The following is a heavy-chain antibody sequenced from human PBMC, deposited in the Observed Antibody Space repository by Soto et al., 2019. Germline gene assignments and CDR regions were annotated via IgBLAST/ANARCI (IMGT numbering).Heavy chain of an antibody. CDR3: ARGPPPRGYTFDY. D-gene: IGHD3-22*01. J-gene: IGHJ4*02. V-gene: IGHV5-51*01. CDR2: INPGDSDT. Sequence: GESLKISCKGSGYSFNSYWIAWVRQMPGKGLEWMGIINPGDSDTRYSPSFQGQVTISADKSITTAYLQWSSLEASDTAMYYCARGPPPRGYTFDYWGQGTLVTVSS. CDR1: GYSFNSYW.